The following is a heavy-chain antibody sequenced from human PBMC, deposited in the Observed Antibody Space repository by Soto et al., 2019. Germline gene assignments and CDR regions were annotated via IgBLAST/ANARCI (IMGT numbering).Heavy chain of an antibody. J-gene: IGHJ6*02. CDR3: ATHQKAAAGTAYYYGMDV. Sequence: PGESLKISCKCSGYSFTSYWIGWVRQMPGKGLGWMGIIYPGDSDTRYSPSFQGQVIITADKTTSTAYLQWSSLKASDTAMYYCATHQKAAAGTAYYYGMDVWGQGTTVTVSS. D-gene: IGHD6-13*01. CDR1: GYSFTSYW. V-gene: IGHV5-51*01. CDR2: IYPGDSDT.